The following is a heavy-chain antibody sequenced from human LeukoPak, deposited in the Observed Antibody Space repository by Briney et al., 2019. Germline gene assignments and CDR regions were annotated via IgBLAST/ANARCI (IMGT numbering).Heavy chain of an antibody. CDR2: IKQDGSGK. V-gene: IGHV3-7*03. D-gene: IGHD3-16*01. J-gene: IGHJ4*02. CDR3: ARGGAMQSPADY. CDR1: GFTFSSYW. Sequence: GGSLRLSCAASGFTFSSYWMTWVRQAPGKGLEWVANIKQDGSGKFYVDSVKGRFTISRDNAKNSLYLQMSSLRAEDTAVYYCARGGAMQSPADYWGQGTLVTVSS.